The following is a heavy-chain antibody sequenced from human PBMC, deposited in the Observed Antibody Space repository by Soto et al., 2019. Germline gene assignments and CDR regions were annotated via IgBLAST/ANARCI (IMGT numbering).Heavy chain of an antibody. CDR1: GYTFTGYY. CDR3: ARVTHSSSWYGDFDY. D-gene: IGHD6-13*01. V-gene: IGHV1-2*02. J-gene: IGHJ4*02. Sequence: ASVKVSCKASGYTFTGYYMHWVRQAPGQGLEWMGWINPNSGGTNYAQKFQGRVTMTRDTSISTAYMELSRLRSDDTAVYYCARVTHSSSWYGDFDYSGQGTPVTVSS. CDR2: INPNSGGT.